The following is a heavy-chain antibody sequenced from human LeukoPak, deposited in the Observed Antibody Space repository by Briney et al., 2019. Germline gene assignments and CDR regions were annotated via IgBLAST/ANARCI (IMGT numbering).Heavy chain of an antibody. Sequence: PGGSLRLSCAASGFTFSSYSMNWVRQAPGKGLEWVSSISSSSSYIYYADSVKGRFTISRDNAKNSLYLQMNGLRAEDTAVYYCARDRGDGYNIDFYFDYWGQGTLVTVSS. V-gene: IGHV3-21*01. CDR2: ISSSSSYI. D-gene: IGHD5-24*01. CDR3: ARDRGDGYNIDFYFDY. J-gene: IGHJ4*02. CDR1: GFTFSSYS.